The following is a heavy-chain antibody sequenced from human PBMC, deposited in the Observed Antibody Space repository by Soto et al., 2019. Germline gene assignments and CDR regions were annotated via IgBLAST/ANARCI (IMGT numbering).Heavy chain of an antibody. J-gene: IGHJ4*02. CDR2: INPSGGST. CDR1: GYTFTSHY. V-gene: IGHV1-46*01. CDR3: ARDLIDSSGSLGY. Sequence: ASVEVSCKASGYTFTSHYMHWVRQAPGQGLEWMGIINPSGGSTSYAKKFQGRVTMTRDTSTSTVYMELRSLRPADTAVYYCARDLIDSSGSLGYWGQAKLVTVSS. D-gene: IGHD3-22*01.